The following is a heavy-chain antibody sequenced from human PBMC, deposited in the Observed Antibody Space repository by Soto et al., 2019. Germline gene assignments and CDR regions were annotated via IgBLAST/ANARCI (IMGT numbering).Heavy chain of an antibody. D-gene: IGHD2-15*01. J-gene: IGHJ4*02. CDR1: GFTFSSYG. Sequence: QVQLVESGGGVGQPGRSLRLSCAASGFTFSSYGMHWVRQAPGKGLEWVAVISYDGSNKYYADSVKGRFTISRDNSKNTLYLQMNSLRADDTAVYYCAKDQQDIVVVVAATPGDYWGQGTLVTVSS. CDR2: ISYDGSNK. V-gene: IGHV3-30*18. CDR3: AKDQQDIVVVVAATPGDY.